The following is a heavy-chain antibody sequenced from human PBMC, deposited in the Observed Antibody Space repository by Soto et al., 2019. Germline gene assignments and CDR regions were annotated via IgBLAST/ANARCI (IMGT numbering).Heavy chain of an antibody. Sequence: ASVKVSCKASGYTFTSYDINWVRQATGQGLEWMGWMNPNSGNTGYAQKLQGRVTMTTDTSTSTAYMELRSLRSDDTAVYYCARVNEHCSGGSCYSAGLDYWGQGTLVTVSS. D-gene: IGHD2-15*01. CDR3: ARVNEHCSGGSCYSAGLDY. CDR1: GYTFTSYD. CDR2: MNPNSGNT. V-gene: IGHV1-8*01. J-gene: IGHJ4*02.